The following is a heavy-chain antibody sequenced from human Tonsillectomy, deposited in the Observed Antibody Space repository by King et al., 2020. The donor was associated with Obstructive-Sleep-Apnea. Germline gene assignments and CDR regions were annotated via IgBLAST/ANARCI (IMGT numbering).Heavy chain of an antibody. CDR1: GFTFSSYA. Sequence: VQLVESGGGLVQPGGSLRLSCAASGFTFSSYAMHWVRQAPGNGLEYVSAISSNGGSTYYANSVKGRFTISRDNSKNTLYLQMGSLRAEDMAVYYCARIWADRSGPSDEYYFDYWGQGTLVTVSS. J-gene: IGHJ4*02. CDR2: ISSNGGST. D-gene: IGHD3-22*01. V-gene: IGHV3-64*01. CDR3: ARIWADRSGPSDEYYFDY.